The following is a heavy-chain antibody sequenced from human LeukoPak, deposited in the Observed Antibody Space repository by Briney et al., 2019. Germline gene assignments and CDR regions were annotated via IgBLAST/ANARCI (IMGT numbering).Heavy chain of an antibody. D-gene: IGHD3-22*01. J-gene: IGHJ4*02. V-gene: IGHV4-31*03. CDR1: GGSISSGGYY. CDR3: ARASAYDSSGYYPY. Sequence: PSQTLSLTCTVSGGSISSGGYYWSWTRQHPGKGLEWIGYIYYSGSTYYNPSLKSRVTISVDTSKNQFSLKLSSVTAADTAVYYCARASAYDSSGYYPYWGQGTLVTVSS. CDR2: IYYSGST.